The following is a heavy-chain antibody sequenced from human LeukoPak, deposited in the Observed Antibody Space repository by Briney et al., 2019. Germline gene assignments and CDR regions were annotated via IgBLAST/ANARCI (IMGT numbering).Heavy chain of an antibody. Sequence: GASVKVSCKASGGTFSSYAISWVRQATGQGLEWMGWMNPNSGDTGYAQKFQGRVTMTRNTSISTAYMELSSLRSEDMAVYYCARGNMGPYSSGWYAEGAGDYWGQGTLVTVSS. J-gene: IGHJ4*02. CDR3: ARGNMGPYSSGWYAEGAGDY. D-gene: IGHD6-19*01. CDR1: GGTFSSYA. CDR2: MNPNSGDT. V-gene: IGHV1-8*02.